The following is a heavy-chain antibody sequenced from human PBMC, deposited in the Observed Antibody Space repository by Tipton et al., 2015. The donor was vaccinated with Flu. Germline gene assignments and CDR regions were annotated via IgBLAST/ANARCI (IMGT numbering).Heavy chain of an antibody. V-gene: IGHV6-1*01. D-gene: IGHD3-10*01. CDR3: AREKGLWFGELLGFDP. CDR1: GDSVSSISAA. J-gene: IGHJ5*02. Sequence: GLVKPSQTLSLTCAISGDSVSSISAAWNWIRQSPSRGLEWLGRTYYRSKWYNDYAVSVKSRITINPDTSKNQFSLQLNSVTPEDTAVYYCAREKGLWFGELLGFDPWGQGTLVTVSS. CDR2: TYYRSKWYN.